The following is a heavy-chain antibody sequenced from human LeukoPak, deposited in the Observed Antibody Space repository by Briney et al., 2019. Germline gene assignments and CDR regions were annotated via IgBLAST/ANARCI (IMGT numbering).Heavy chain of an antibody. D-gene: IGHD3-9*01. V-gene: IGHV4-59*08. CDR2: IYYSGST. Sequence: PSETLSLTCTVSGGSISSYYWSWIRQPPGKGLEWIGYIYYSGSTNYNPSLKSRLTISVDTSKNQFSLKLNSVTAADTAVYYCVRHGDILTGFDYWGQGTLVTVSS. J-gene: IGHJ4*02. CDR1: GGSISSYY. CDR3: VRHGDILTGFDY.